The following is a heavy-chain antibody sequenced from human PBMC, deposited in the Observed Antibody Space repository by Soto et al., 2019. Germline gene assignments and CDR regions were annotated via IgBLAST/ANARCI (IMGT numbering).Heavy chain of an antibody. J-gene: IGHJ6*02. Sequence: ASVKVSCKASGYTFTGYYMHWVRQAPGQGLEWMGWINPNSGGTNYAQKFQGWVTMTRDMSISTAYMELSRLRSDDTAVYYCARAHSSTWHYHYYYGMDVWGQGTTVTVSS. CDR1: GYTFTGYY. CDR2: INPNSGGT. V-gene: IGHV1-2*04. CDR3: ARAHSSTWHYHYYYGMDV. D-gene: IGHD6-13*01.